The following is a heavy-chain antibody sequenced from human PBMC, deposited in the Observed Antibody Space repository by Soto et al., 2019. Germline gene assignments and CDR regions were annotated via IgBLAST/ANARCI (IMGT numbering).Heavy chain of an antibody. CDR1: GGPFISYG. V-gene: IGHV1-69*01. D-gene: IGHD6-13*01. CDR3: ARVIEAAPFPRWFDP. CDR2: IIPMFDTG. J-gene: IGHJ5*02. Sequence: SVKVYCKASGGPFISYGISWVRQAPGQGLEWMGGIIPMFDTGNYAQKFQGRATITADESTTTVYLELSSLTSEDTAVYYCARVIEAAPFPRWFDPWGQGTLVTVSS.